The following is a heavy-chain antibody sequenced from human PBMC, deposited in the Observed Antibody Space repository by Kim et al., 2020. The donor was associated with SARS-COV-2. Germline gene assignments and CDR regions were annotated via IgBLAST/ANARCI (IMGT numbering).Heavy chain of an antibody. J-gene: IGHJ5*02. Sequence: SETLSLTCTVSGGSISSSSYYWGWIRQPPGKGLEWIGSIYYSGSTYYNPSLKSRVTISVDTSKNQFSLKLSSVTAADTAVYYCARHHRTNYRGWQLDAVSLFDPWGQGTLVTVSS. CDR3: ARHHRTNYRGWQLDAVSLFDP. D-gene: IGHD6-6*01. CDR2: IYYSGST. CDR1: GGSISSSSYY. V-gene: IGHV4-39*01.